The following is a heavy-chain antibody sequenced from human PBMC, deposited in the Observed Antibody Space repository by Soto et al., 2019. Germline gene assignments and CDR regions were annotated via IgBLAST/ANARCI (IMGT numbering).Heavy chain of an antibody. CDR1: GGSFSGYY. J-gene: IGHJ4*02. Sequence: SETLSLTCAVYGGSFSGYYWSWIRQSPVKGLEWIGDIYHSGSTNYNPSLKSRVTISIDTSKNQFSLKLSSVTAADTAVYYCSRRSSSWYWAFDYWGQGTLVTVS. D-gene: IGHD6-13*01. CDR2: IYHSGST. V-gene: IGHV4-34*01. CDR3: SRRSSSWYWAFDY.